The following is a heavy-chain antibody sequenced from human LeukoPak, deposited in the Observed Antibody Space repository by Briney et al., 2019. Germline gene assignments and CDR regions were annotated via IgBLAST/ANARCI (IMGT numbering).Heavy chain of an antibody. CDR3: AKDHGRYRNNSFDY. J-gene: IGHJ4*02. CDR2: ISGSGGGT. Sequence: PGGSPGLSCAASGFTFSSYAMSWVPQAPEKGLEWVATISGSGGGTYYADSVRGRFTISRDDSENTLYLQVNSLRAEDTAVYYCAKDHGRYRNNSFDYWGQGNLVTVSS. CDR1: GFTFSSYA. D-gene: IGHD1-26*01. V-gene: IGHV3-23*01.